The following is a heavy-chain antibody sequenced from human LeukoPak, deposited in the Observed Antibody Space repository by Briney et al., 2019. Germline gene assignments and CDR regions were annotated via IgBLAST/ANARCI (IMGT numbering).Heavy chain of an antibody. V-gene: IGHV1-2*02. CDR2: ISPNSGGT. D-gene: IGHD2-15*01. J-gene: IGHJ4*02. Sequence: ASVKVSCKASGYTFSGYYIHWVRQAPGQEFEWMGWISPNSGGTKYAQKFQGRVSMTRDTSISTAYMELSRLRSDDTAVYYCASVPRDCSGDNCYSWFDYWGQGTLVTVSS. CDR3: ASVPRDCSGDNCYSWFDY. CDR1: GYTFSGYY.